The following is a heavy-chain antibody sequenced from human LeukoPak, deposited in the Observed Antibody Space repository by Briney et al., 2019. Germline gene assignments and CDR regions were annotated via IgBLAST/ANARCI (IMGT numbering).Heavy chain of an antibody. D-gene: IGHD6-19*01. CDR2: MNPNSGNT. V-gene: IGHV1-8*02. CDR3: ARAKPGYSSGWNGVSDY. J-gene: IGHJ4*02. Sequence: ASVKVSCKASGYTFTSYGISWARQATGQGLEWMGWMNPNSGNTGYAQKFQGRVTMTRNTSISTAYMELSSLRSEDTAVYYCARAKPGYSSGWNGVSDYWGQGTLVTVSS. CDR1: GYTFTSYG.